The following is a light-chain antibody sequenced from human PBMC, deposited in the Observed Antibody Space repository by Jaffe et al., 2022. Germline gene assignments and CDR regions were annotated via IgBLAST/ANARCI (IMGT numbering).Light chain of an antibody. J-gene: IGKJ1*01. V-gene: IGKV3-15*01. CDR1: QSITNS. Sequence: EILMTQSPATLSVSPGERATLSCRASQSITNSLAWFQQKPGQAPRLLISGASTRATGIPARFSGSGSGTEFTLTISSLQSEDFAVYYCQQYNNWPRTFGQGTKVEIK. CDR3: QQYNNWPRT. CDR2: GAS.